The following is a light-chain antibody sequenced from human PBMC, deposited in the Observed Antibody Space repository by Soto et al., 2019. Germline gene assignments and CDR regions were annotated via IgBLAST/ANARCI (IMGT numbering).Light chain of an antibody. V-gene: IGKV1-39*01. J-gene: IGKJ1*01. Sequence: IQLTQSPSSLSASVGDRVTITCWASQGISSYLGWYQQKPGKAPKLLIYRASALQSGVPSRFSGSGSGTEFTLTISSLQPEDFATYYCQQSYSTPPTFGQGTKVDVK. CDR1: QGISSY. CDR3: QQSYSTPPT. CDR2: RAS.